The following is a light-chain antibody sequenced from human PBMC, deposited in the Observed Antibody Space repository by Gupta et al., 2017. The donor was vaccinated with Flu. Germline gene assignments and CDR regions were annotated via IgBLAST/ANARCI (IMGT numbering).Light chain of an antibody. V-gene: IGLV2-11*01. CDR3: CSYAGSYTWV. J-gene: IGLJ3*02. Sequence: SALTQPRSVSGSPGQSVTISCTGTSSDVGGYNYVSWYQQHPGKAPKLMIDDVSKRPSGVPDRFSGSKSGNTASLTISGLQAEDEADYYCCSYAGSYTWVFGGGTKLTVL. CDR2: DVS. CDR1: SSDVGGYNY.